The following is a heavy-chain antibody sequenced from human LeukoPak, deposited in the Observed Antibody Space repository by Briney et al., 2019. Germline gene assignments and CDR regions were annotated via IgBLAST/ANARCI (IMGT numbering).Heavy chain of an antibody. V-gene: IGHV1-24*01. J-gene: IGHJ3*02. CDR3: ATSRLYSGYDLAAFDI. D-gene: IGHD5-12*01. CDR2: FDPEDGET. Sequence: ASVKVSCKVSGYTLTELSMHWVRQAPGKGLEWMGGFDPEDGETIYAQKFQGRVTMTEDTSTDTAYMELSSLRSEDTAVYYCATSRLYSGYDLAAFDIWGQGTMVTVSS. CDR1: GYTLTELS.